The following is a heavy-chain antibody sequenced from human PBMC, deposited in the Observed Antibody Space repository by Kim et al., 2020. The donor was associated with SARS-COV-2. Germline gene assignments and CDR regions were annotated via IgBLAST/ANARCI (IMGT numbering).Heavy chain of an antibody. CDR3: ARSRLVAYYDCGVDV. J-gene: IGHJ6*02. D-gene: IGHD2-15*01. V-gene: IGHV4-59*01. Sequence: PTLKSRVTIAVDTSKNQFSLKRSSVTAADTAVYYCARSRLVAYYDCGVDVWGQGTTVTVSS.